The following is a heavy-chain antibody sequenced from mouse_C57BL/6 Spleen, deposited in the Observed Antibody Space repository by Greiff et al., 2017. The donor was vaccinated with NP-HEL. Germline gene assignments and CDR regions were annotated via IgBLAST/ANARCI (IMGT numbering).Heavy chain of an antibody. CDR2: IDPSDSYT. D-gene: IGHD1-1*01. CDR1: GYTFTSYW. Sequence: QVQLQQPGAELVMPGASVKLSCKASGYTFTSYWMHWVTQRPGQGLEWIGEIDPSDSYTNYNQKFKGKSTLTVDKSSSTAYMQLSSRTSEDSAVYYCARWGYGSSSWFAYWGQGTLVTVSA. CDR3: ARWGYGSSSWFAY. J-gene: IGHJ3*01. V-gene: IGHV1-69*01.